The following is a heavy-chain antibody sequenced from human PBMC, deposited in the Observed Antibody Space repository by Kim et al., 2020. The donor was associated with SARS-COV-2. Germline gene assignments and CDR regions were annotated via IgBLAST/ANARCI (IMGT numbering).Heavy chain of an antibody. CDR2: INRGGNDI. J-gene: IGHJ4*02. V-gene: IGHV3-11*01. D-gene: IGHD1-26*01. CDR1: GFTFSDYY. CDR3: ARDLGSRAY. Sequence: GGSLRLSCAASGFTFSDYYLNWIRQAPGKGLEWISYINRGGNDIDYADSVKGRFTISRDKAKKSLYLEMNSLRAEDTAVYYCARDLGSRAYWGQGTLVTVSS.